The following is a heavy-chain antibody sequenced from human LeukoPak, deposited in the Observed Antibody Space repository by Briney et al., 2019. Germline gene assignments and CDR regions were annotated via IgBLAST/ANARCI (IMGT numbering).Heavy chain of an antibody. J-gene: IGHJ6*02. V-gene: IGHV4-59*04. CDR2: IYYSGTT. CDR3: ACGLSLAAAGYYNYCALDV. D-gene: IGHD6-13*01. CDR1: GFTFSSYSMN. Sequence: GSLSLSCAASGFTFSSYSMNWVRQPPGKGLEWIGSIYYSGTTNYNPSLKRRATFSVDTSKNQFSLKLSSVTATDTAIYFCACGLSLAAAGYYNYCALDVWGQGTTVTVSS.